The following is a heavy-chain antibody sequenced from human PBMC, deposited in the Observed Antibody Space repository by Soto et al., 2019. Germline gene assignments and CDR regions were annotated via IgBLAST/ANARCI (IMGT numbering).Heavy chain of an antibody. CDR3: AKGRGQNLNFDY. J-gene: IGHJ4*02. V-gene: IGHV3-23*01. CDR2: ISGSGGTA. CDR1: GFTFSSYA. Sequence: EVQLLESGGGSVQPGGSLRLSCAASGFTFSSYAMHWVRRPPGKGLEWVSSISGSGGTAYYADSVKGRFSISRDSLVNTLYLQMNSLRAEDTAVYYCAKGRGQNLNFDYWGQGTLVTV. D-gene: IGHD3-10*01.